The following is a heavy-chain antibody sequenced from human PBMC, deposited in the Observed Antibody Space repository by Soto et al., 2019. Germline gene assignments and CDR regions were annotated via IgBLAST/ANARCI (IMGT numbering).Heavy chain of an antibody. CDR3: ARLLGTSFDL. D-gene: IGHD2-8*02. V-gene: IGHV3-72*01. CDR2: ARNKAHGYTT. Sequence: PGGSLRLSCAASGFTFSDHHMDWVRQAPGKGLEWVGRARNKAHGYTTAYAASLKGRFTISRDDSKNSLSLQMNSLKTEDTAVYFCARLLGTSFDLWGQGTPFTVSS. CDR1: GFTFSDHH. J-gene: IGHJ4*02.